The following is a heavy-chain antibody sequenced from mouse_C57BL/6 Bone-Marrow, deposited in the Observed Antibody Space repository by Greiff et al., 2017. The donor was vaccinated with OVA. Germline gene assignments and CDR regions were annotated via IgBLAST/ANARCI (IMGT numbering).Heavy chain of an antibody. CDR1: GFPITSGYY. D-gene: IGHD2-3*01. CDR3: AGVLYDGYPYWYFDV. V-gene: IGHV12-3*01. J-gene: IGHJ1*03. CDR2: ITHSGET. Sequence: VQLVESGPGLVKPSQSLFLTCSITGFPITSGYYWIWIRQSPGKPLEWMGYITHSGETFYNPSLQSPISITRETSKNQFFLQLNSVTTEDTAMYYCAGVLYDGYPYWYFDVWGTGTTVTVSS.